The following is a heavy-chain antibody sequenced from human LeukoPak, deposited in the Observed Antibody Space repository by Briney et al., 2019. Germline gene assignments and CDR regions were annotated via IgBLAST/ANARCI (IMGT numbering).Heavy chain of an antibody. CDR1: GFTFSDYY. V-gene: IGHV3-11*06. D-gene: IGHD3-22*01. CDR3: ARVNPTNSGFYAY. CDR2: ISGSSSNT. J-gene: IGHJ4*02. Sequence: GGSLRLSCAASGFTFSDYYMTWIRQAPGKGLEWLSYISGSSSNTNYADSVQGRFTISRDNAKNSLYLQMSSLRAEDTAVYYCARVNPTNSGFYAYWGQGTLVTVSS.